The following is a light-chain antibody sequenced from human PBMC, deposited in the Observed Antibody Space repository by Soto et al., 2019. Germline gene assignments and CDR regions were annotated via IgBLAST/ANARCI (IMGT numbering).Light chain of an antibody. CDR2: DTS. V-gene: IGKV3-15*01. CDR1: QGVGDT. J-gene: IGKJ4*01. Sequence: EVVIRQCPATLSSSPGKGSSLSCGASQGVGDTLACSPHKPGQTPRPLIYDTSTRATGGPTRFSGSRSGAEFTLPISSLQSEDFAVYYWQPYNTWPLTVGGGTKVDI. CDR3: QPYNTWPLT.